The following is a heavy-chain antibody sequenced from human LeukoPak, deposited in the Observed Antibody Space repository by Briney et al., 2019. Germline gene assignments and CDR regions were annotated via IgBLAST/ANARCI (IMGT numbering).Heavy chain of an antibody. V-gene: IGHV3-66*04. CDR1: GFTVSSNY. J-gene: IGHJ4*02. CDR2: IYSGGST. D-gene: IGHD3-22*01. CDR3: ARHPSYYYDSSGYVDY. Sequence: GGSLRLSCAASGFTVSSNYMSWVRQAPGKGLEWVSLIYSGGSTYYADSVKGRFTFSRDNSKNTLYLQMNSLRAEDTAVYYCARHPSYYYDSSGYVDYWGQGTLVTVSS.